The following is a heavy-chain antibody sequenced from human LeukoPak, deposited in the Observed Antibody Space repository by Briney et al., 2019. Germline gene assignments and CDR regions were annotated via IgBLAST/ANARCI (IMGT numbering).Heavy chain of an antibody. V-gene: IGHV1-18*01. CDR2: ISAYNGNT. CDR3: AREAYCSSTSCYLRLIDY. J-gene: IGHJ4*02. Sequence: GASVTVSCKASGYTFTSYGISWVRQAPGQGLEWMGWISAYNGNTNYAQKLQGRVTMTTDTSTSTAYMELRSLRSDDTAVYYCAREAYCSSTSCYLRLIDYWGQGTLVTVSS. CDR1: GYTFTSYG. D-gene: IGHD2-2*01.